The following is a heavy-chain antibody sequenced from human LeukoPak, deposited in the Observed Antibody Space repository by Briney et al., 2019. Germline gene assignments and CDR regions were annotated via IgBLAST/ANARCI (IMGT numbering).Heavy chain of an antibody. D-gene: IGHD6-19*01. Sequence: GASVKVSCKASGYTFTSYGISWVRQAPGQGLEWMGWISAYNGNTNYAQKLQGRVTMTTDTSTSIAYMELRSLRSDDTAVYYCARHRPGIAVAGTYYFDYWGQGTLVTVSS. CDR1: GYTFTSYG. CDR3: ARHRPGIAVAGTYYFDY. CDR2: ISAYNGNT. J-gene: IGHJ4*02. V-gene: IGHV1-18*01.